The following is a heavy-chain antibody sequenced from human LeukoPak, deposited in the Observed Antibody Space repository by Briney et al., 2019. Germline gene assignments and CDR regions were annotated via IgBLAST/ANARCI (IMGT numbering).Heavy chain of an antibody. CDR2: IYYSGST. CDR1: GGSISSGDYY. V-gene: IGHV4-30-4*01. D-gene: IGHD3-22*01. Sequence: SETLSLTCTVSGGSISSGDYYWSWIRQPPGKGLEWIGYIYYSGSTYYNPSLKSRVTISVDTSKNQFSLKLSSVTAADTAVYYCAREDAYYYDSSGSIWGQGTLVTVSS. CDR3: AREDAYYYDSSGSI. J-gene: IGHJ4*02.